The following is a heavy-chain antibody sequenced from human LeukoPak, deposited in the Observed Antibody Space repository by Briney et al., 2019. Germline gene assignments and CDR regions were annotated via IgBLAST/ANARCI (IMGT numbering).Heavy chain of an antibody. CDR3: AELGIARIGGV. Sequence: GGSLRLSCAASGSTFSTYGMSWVRQAPGKGLEWISVISGSGGSTYYADSVKGRFTISRDNSKNTLHLQMNSLRAEDTAVYYCAELGIARIGGVWGKGTTVTISS. D-gene: IGHD3-10*02. CDR1: GSTFSTYG. CDR2: ISGSGGST. V-gene: IGHV3-23*01. J-gene: IGHJ6*04.